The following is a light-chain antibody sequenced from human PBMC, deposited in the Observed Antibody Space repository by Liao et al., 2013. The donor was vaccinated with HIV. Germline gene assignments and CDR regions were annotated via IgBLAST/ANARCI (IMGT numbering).Light chain of an antibody. Sequence: SYELTQAPSVSVSPGQTASITCSGDKLGDKYACWYQQRPGQSPVLVMYQDTKRPSGIPERMSGSKSGNTATLTISGTQAIDEADYFCQAWDRSTAVFGGGTKLTVL. V-gene: IGLV3-1*01. CDR3: QAWDRSTAV. CDR2: QDT. CDR1: KLGDKY. J-gene: IGLJ2*01.